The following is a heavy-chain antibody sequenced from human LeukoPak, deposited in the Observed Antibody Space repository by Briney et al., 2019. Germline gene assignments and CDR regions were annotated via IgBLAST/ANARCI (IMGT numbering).Heavy chain of an antibody. V-gene: IGHV1-46*01. CDR2: INPSGGST. CDR1: GYTFTSYY. D-gene: IGHD3-3*01. J-gene: IGHJ6*03. Sequence: GASVKVSCKASGYTFTSYYMHWVRQAPGQGLEWMGIINPSGGSTSYAQKFQGRVTMTRDTSTSTVYMELSSLRSEDTAVYYCARDFYDFWSGYRVMDVWGKGTPVTVSS. CDR3: ARDFYDFWSGYRVMDV.